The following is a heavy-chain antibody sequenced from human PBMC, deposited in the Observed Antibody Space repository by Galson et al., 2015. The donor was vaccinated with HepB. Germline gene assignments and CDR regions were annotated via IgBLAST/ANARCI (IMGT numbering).Heavy chain of an antibody. CDR1: GFTFSDYY. D-gene: IGHD1-26*01. Sequence: SLRLSCAASGFTFSDYYMSWIRQAPGKGLEWVSYISSSSTIYYADSVKGRFTTSRDNAENSLYLQMNSLRAEDTAVYYCARDGGELRYYYYGMDVWGQGTTVTVSS. CDR2: ISSSSTI. V-gene: IGHV3-69-1*01. CDR3: ARDGGELRYYYYGMDV. J-gene: IGHJ6*02.